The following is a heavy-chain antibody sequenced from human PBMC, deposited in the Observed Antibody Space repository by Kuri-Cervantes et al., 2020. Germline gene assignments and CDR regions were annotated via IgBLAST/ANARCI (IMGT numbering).Heavy chain of an antibody. CDR1: GFTFSSYA. CDR3: ARVDCRGYTCYVPSHGFDI. CDR2: ISYDGSNK. Sequence: GESLKISCAASGFTFSSYAMHWVRQAPGKGLEWVAVISYDGSNKYYADSVKGRFTISRDNAKNSLYLQMNSLRDEDTAVYYCARVDCRGYTCYVPSHGFDIWGQGTMVTVSS. J-gene: IGHJ3*02. D-gene: IGHD2-15*01. V-gene: IGHV3-30-3*01.